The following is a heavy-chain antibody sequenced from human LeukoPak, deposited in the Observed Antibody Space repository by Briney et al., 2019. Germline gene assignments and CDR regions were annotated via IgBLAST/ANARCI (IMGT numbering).Heavy chain of an antibody. J-gene: IGHJ4*02. CDR3: AKDIAPGTMENLYDY. CDR2: ISYDGSNK. CDR1: GFTFSSYG. Sequence: GRSLRLSCAASGFTFSSYGMHRVRQAPGKGLEWVAVISYDGSNKYYADSVKGRFTISRDNSKNTLYLQMNSLRAEDTAVYYCAKDIAPGTMENLYDYWGQGTLVTVSS. V-gene: IGHV3-30*18. D-gene: IGHD4/OR15-4a*01.